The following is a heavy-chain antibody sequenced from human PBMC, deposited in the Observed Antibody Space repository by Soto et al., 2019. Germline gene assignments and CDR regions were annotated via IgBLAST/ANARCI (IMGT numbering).Heavy chain of an antibody. D-gene: IGHD3-10*01. Sequence: QVQLVQSGAEVKKPGSSVKVSCKASGGTFSSYAISWVRQAPGQGLEWMGGIIPIFGTANYAQKFQGRVTITADESTSTAYMELSSLRSEDTAVYYCAGGGPDLRGAAQSLGWFDPWGQGTLVTVSS. V-gene: IGHV1-69*01. J-gene: IGHJ5*02. CDR2: IIPIFGTA. CDR3: AGGGPDLRGAAQSLGWFDP. CDR1: GGTFSSYA.